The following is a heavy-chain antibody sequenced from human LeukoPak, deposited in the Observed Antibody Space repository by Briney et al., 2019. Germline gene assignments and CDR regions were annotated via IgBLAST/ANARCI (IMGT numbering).Heavy chain of an antibody. J-gene: IGHJ6*02. CDR2: MFYSGST. V-gene: IGHV4-39*01. CDR1: GGSISSSDYY. Sequence: TSETLSLTCSVSGGSISSSDYYWGWIRQPPGKGLEWIGSMFYSGSTYYNPSLKSRVTISVDTSKNQFSLKLSSVTAADTAVYYCARDYHDYVRYFYSYGLDVWGQGITVTVSS. CDR3: ARDYHDYVRYFYSYGLDV. D-gene: IGHD4-17*01.